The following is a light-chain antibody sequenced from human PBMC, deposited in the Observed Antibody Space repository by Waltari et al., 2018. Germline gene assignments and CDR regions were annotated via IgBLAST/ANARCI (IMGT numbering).Light chain of an antibody. CDR3: AVWDDSLNGVV. CDR1: RSNIRNNA. J-gene: IGLJ2*01. V-gene: IGLV1-36*01. CDR2: YDD. Sequence: QSVLTQPPSVSEAPRQRVTISCSGSRSNIRNNAVSWYQQLPGKAPKLLIYYDDLWPSGVADRFPGSKSGTSASLAISWLQSEDEADYYCAVWDDSLNGVVFGGGTKLTVL.